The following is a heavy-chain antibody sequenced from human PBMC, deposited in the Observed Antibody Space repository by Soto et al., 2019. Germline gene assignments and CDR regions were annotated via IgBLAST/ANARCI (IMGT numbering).Heavy chain of an antibody. CDR2: IYYSGST. D-gene: IGHD1-26*01. J-gene: IGHJ1*01. Sequence: PSETLSLTCTVSGGSVSSGSYYWSWIRQPPGKGLEWIGYIYYSGSTNYNPSLKSRVTISVDTSKNQFSLKLSSVTAADTAVYYCAREIVGATTQYFQHWGQGTLVTVS. CDR1: GGSVSSGSYY. CDR3: AREIVGATTQYFQH. V-gene: IGHV4-61*01.